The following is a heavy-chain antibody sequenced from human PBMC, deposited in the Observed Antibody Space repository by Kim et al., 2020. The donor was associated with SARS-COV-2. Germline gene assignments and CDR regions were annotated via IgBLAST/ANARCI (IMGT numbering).Heavy chain of an antibody. J-gene: IGHJ4*02. CDR2: RKQDGSEK. CDR3: ARVAGGSWYFDY. D-gene: IGHD2-15*01. V-gene: IGHV3-7*01. Sequence: APGKGLEWVANRKQDGSEKYYVDSVKGRFTISRDNAKNSLYLQMNSLRAEDTAVYYCARVAGGSWYFDYWGQGTLVTVSS.